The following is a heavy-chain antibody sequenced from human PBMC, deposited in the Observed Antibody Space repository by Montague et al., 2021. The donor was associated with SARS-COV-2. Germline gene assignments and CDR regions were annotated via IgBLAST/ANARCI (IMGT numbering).Heavy chain of an antibody. CDR2: IYYSGST. Sequence: SETLSLTCTVSGGSISSSSYYWGWIRQPPGKGLEWIGSIYYSGSTYYNPSLKSRVTISVDTSKNQFSLKLSSVTAAATAVYYCARHDGVVVAATYTGLGVHPGWFDPWGQGTLVTVSS. CDR3: ARHDGVVVAATYTGLGVHPGWFDP. CDR1: GGSISSSSYY. V-gene: IGHV4-39*01. D-gene: IGHD2-15*01. J-gene: IGHJ5*02.